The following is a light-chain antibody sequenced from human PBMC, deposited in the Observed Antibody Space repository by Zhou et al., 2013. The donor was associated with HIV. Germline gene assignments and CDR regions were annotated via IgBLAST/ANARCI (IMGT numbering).Light chain of an antibody. V-gene: IGKV1-5*03. CDR3: QQYNSYSYT. J-gene: IGKJ2*01. CDR1: QSISSW. CDR2: KAS. Sequence: DIQMTQSPSTLSASVGDRVIITCQASQSISSWVAWYQQKPGKVPKLLIYKASSLESGVPSRFSGSGSGTEFTLTISSLQPDDFATYYCQQYNSYSYTFGQGTKLEIK.